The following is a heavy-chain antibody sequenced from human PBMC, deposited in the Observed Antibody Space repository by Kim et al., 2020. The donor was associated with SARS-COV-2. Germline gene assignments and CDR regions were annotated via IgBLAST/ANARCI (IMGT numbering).Heavy chain of an antibody. CDR1: GGSISSGGYY. CDR2: IYYSGST. V-gene: IGHV4-31*03. Sequence: SETLSLTCTVSGGSISSGGYYWSWIRQHPGKGLEWIGYIYYSGSTYYNPSLKSRVTISVDTSKNQFSLKLSSVTAADTAVYYCARGGYSGYPMDVWGQGTTVTVSS. J-gene: IGHJ6*02. D-gene: IGHD5-12*01. CDR3: ARGGYSGYPMDV.